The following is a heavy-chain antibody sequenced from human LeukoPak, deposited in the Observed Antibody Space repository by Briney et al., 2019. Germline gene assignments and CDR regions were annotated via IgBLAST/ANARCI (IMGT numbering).Heavy chain of an antibody. CDR1: GFTFRSYS. J-gene: IGHJ6*02. V-gene: IGHV3-21*01. Sequence: GGSLRLSCAASGFTFRSYSMNWVRKAPGMGLVWVSSISTSSSHIYYADSMEGRFTISRDNAKNSLYLQMNSLRGEDTAVYYCVRSYYGMDVWGQGTTVSVSS. CDR3: VRSYYGMDV. CDR2: ISTSSSHI.